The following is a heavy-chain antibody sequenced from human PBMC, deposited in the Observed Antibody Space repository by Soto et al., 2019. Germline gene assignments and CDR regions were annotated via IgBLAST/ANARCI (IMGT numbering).Heavy chain of an antibody. D-gene: IGHD2-21*02. V-gene: IGHV1-18*01. CDR2: ISAYNGNI. Sequence: QVQLVQSGAEVKKPGASVKISCKASGYTFTNYGISWVRQAPGQWLEWMGWISAYNGNINYAQKLQGRVTMTTDTSTSTPYMELRSLRSDDTAMYYCASSSCAGNCYSNLTLDYYYYGVFVWGQGTTVIVSS. J-gene: IGHJ6*02. CDR3: ASSSCAGNCYSNLTLDYYYYGVFV. CDR1: GYTFTNYG.